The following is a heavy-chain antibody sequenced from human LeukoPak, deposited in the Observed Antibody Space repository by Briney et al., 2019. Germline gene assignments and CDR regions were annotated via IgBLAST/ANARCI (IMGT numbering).Heavy chain of an antibody. Sequence: GESLKISCKGSGYSFTSYWIGWVRQMPGKGLEWMGIIYPGDSDTRYSPSFQSQVTISADKSISTAYLQWSSLKASDTAMYYCAGIPYYDFWSGYMDVWGKGTTVTVSS. D-gene: IGHD3-3*01. V-gene: IGHV5-51*01. CDR1: GYSFTSYW. CDR3: AGIPYYDFWSGYMDV. CDR2: IYPGDSDT. J-gene: IGHJ6*03.